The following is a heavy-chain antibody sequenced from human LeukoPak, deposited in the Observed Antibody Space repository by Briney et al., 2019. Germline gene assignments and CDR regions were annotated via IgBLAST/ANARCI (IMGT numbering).Heavy chain of an antibody. J-gene: IGHJ4*02. CDR3: AKMSLFGELSRLIDY. D-gene: IGHD3-10*01. CDR1: GFTFSSYG. V-gene: IGHV3-23*01. Sequence: GGSLRLSCAASGFTFSSYGMSWVRQAPGKGLEWVSAISGSGGSTYYADSVKGRFTISRDNSKNTLYLQMNSLRAEDTAVYYCAKMSLFGELSRLIDYWGQGTLVTVSS. CDR2: ISGSGGST.